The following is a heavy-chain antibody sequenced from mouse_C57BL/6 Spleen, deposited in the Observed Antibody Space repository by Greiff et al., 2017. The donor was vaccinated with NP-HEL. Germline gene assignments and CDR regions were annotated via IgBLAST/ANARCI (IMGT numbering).Heavy chain of an antibody. D-gene: IGHD1-1*01. J-gene: IGHJ4*01. Sequence: QVQLQQSGAELVKPGASVKISCKASGYAFSSYWMNWVKQRPGKGLEWIGQIYPGDGDTNYNGKFKGKATLTADKSSSTAYMQLRSLTSEDSAVYFCAITTVVPAMDYWGQGTSVTVSS. V-gene: IGHV1-80*01. CDR3: AITTVVPAMDY. CDR2: IYPGDGDT. CDR1: GYAFSSYW.